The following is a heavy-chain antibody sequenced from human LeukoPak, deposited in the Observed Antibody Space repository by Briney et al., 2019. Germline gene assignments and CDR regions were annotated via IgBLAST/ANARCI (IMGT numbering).Heavy chain of an antibody. Sequence: GGSLRLSCAASGFTFSSYGMHWVRQAPGKGLEWVAVISYDGSNKYYAGSVRGRFTISRDNSRDTLYLQMNSLRVEDTAVYYCAKDTISAVGDYWGQGTLVTVSS. J-gene: IGHJ4*02. CDR3: AKDTISAVGDY. CDR1: GFTFSSYG. D-gene: IGHD6-13*01. CDR2: ISYDGSNK. V-gene: IGHV3-30*18.